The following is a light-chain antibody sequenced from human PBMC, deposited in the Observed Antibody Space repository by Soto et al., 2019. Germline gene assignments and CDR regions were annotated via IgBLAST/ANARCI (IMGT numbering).Light chain of an antibody. Sequence: DITLTQSPATLSLSLGERASLSCTASQGVSSYLAWYQQKPGQAPSLLIYDASNRATGIPARFSGSGSGTDCTLTISSLEPEDVAVYYCQQCGNWPLTLGGGTKVDIK. V-gene: IGKV3-11*01. CDR1: QGVSSY. J-gene: IGKJ4*01. CDR2: DAS. CDR3: QQCGNWPLT.